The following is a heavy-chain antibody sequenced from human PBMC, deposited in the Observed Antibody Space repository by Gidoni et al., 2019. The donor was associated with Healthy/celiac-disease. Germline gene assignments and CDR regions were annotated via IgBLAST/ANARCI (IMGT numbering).Heavy chain of an antibody. D-gene: IGHD3-10*01. CDR3: ARDCVLWFGEPKVANWFDP. Sequence: QVQLQESGPGLVKPSETLSLTCTVSGGSISSYYWSWIRQPAGKGLEWIGRIYTSGSTNYNPSLKSRVTMSVDTSKNQFSLKLSSVTAADTAVYYCARDCVLWFGEPKVANWFDPWGQGTLVTVSS. CDR1: GGSISSYY. V-gene: IGHV4-4*07. J-gene: IGHJ5*02. CDR2: IYTSGST.